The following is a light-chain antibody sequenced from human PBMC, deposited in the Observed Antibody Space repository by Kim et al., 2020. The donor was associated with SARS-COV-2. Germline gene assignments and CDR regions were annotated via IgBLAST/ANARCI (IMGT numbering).Light chain of an antibody. CDR1: QGIRNY. Sequence: DIQLTQSPSFLSASVGDRVTITCRASQGIRNYLAWYQQIPGQAPRLLIYTASTLQSGVPSRFSGSGSGKDFTLTITNLQPEDLATYYCQQVDSYPLTFGGGTKLEI. J-gene: IGKJ4*01. CDR3: QQVDSYPLT. V-gene: IGKV1-9*01. CDR2: TAS.